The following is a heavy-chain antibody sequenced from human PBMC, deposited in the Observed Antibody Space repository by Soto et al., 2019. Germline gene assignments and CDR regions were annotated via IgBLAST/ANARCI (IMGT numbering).Heavy chain of an antibody. J-gene: IGHJ4*02. CDR3: ARHGAAIWLGY. Sequence: PXESLKISCKTSGYTFSGHWISLVRQVPGKGLQWMGNIDPSDSYINYNPAFRGHVTFSVDKSSSTAYLHWRSLGPSDTAIYYCARHGAAIWLGYWGQGTLVTVSS. V-gene: IGHV5-10-1*01. CDR2: IDPSDSYI. CDR1: GYTFSGHW. D-gene: IGHD6-19*01.